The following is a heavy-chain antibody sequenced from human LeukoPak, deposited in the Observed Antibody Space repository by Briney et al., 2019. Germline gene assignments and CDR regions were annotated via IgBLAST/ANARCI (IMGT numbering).Heavy chain of an antibody. CDR2: ISGSGGST. Sequence: GSLRLSCAASGFTFSSYAMSWVRQAPGKGLEWVSAISGSGGSTYYADSVKGRFTISRDNSKNTLYLQMNSLRAEDTAVYYCAKEGQRYIGGIVVVPAATPFDYWGQGTLVTVSS. CDR1: GFTFSSYA. V-gene: IGHV3-23*01. D-gene: IGHD2-2*01. CDR3: AKEGQRYIGGIVVVPAATPFDY. J-gene: IGHJ4*02.